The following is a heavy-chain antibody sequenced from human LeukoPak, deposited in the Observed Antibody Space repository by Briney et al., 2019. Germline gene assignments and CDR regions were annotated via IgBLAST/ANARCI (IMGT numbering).Heavy chain of an antibody. J-gene: IGHJ4*02. CDR1: GFTFSNYA. CDR3: AKDRSGYFDY. V-gene: IGHV3-23*01. CDR2: ISGSGGST. Sequence: GGSLRFYSAASGFTFSNYAMSWVRQAAGIGQEWVSAISGSGGSTSYEDPVKGRFTISRDNSKNKLYLQMISLRATATAVYYSAKDRSGYFDYWGQGTLVTVSS. D-gene: IGHD1-26*01.